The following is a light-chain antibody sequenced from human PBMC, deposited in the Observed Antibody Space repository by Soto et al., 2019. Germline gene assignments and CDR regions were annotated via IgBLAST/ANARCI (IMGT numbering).Light chain of an antibody. CDR2: DVT. J-gene: IGLJ1*01. CDR3: SSYTTSNTRQIV. V-gene: IGLV2-14*03. Sequence: QSVLTQPASVSVSPGQSITISYTGTSSDVGGYNYVSWYQHHPGKAPKLIIYDVTNRPSGVSNPFSGSKSGNTASLTISGLQPEDEADYYCSSYTTSNTRQIVFGTGTKVTVL. CDR1: SSDVGGYNY.